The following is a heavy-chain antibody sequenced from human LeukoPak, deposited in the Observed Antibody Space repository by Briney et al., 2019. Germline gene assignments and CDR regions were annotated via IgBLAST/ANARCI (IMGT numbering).Heavy chain of an antibody. V-gene: IGHV1-46*01. CDR2: INPSGGST. D-gene: IGHD4-23*01. CDR3: ARQTTVVSHDY. J-gene: IGHJ4*02. Sequence: ASVKVSCKASGYAFSNHYMHWVRQAPGQGLEWMGIINPSGGSTTYAQKFQGRLTVTRDTSTSTVYMELSGLRSDDTAVYYCARQTTVVSHDYWGQGTLVTVFS. CDR1: GYAFSNHY.